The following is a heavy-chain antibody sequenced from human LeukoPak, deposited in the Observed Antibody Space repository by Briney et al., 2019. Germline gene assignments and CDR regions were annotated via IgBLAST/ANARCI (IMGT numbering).Heavy chain of an antibody. CDR1: GGSFSGYY. CDR2: IYTRGNT. D-gene: IGHD3-3*01. Sequence: ASETLSLTCAVYGGSFSGYYWSWIRQPPGKGLEWLGRIYTRGNTNYNPSLKSRVTMSIDTSKNQFSLKLRSVTAADTAVYYCAKYYDFWSGYYDIWGQGTLVTVSS. CDR3: AKYYDFWSGYYDI. V-gene: IGHV4-59*10. J-gene: IGHJ3*02.